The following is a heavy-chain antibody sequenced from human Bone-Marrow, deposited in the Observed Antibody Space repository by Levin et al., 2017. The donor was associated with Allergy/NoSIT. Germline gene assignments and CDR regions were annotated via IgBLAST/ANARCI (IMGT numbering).Heavy chain of an antibody. V-gene: IGHV3-9*01. CDR1: GFTFDDYA. CDR2: ISWNSGSI. D-gene: IGHD3-3*01. Sequence: PGGSLRLSCAASGFTFDDYAMHWVRQAPGKGLEWVSGISWNSGSIGYADSVKGRFTISRDNAKNSLYLQMNSLRAEDTALYYCAKGEEVEDYDFWSGYYSFDYWGQGTLVTVSS. CDR3: AKGEEVEDYDFWSGYYSFDY. J-gene: IGHJ4*02.